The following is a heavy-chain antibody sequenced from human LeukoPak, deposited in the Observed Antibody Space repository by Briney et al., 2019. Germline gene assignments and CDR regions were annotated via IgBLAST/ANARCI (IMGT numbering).Heavy chain of an antibody. CDR1: GGTFSSYA. D-gene: IGHD5-12*01. J-gene: IGHJ4*02. CDR2: IIPIFGTA. V-gene: IGHV1-69*06. CDR3: ARGNSGYELDY. Sequence: SVKVSCKASGGTFSSYAISWVRQAPGQGLGWMGGIIPIFGTANYAQKFQGRVTITADKSTSTAYMELSSLRSEDTAVYYCARGNSGYELDYWGQGTLVTVSS.